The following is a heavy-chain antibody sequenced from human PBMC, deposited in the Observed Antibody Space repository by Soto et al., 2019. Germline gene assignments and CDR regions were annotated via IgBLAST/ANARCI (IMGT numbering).Heavy chain of an antibody. V-gene: IGHV3-7*05. Sequence: QPGGSLRLSCAASGFTSSNYWMSWVRQAPGKGLEWLAKIRQDGSEKHYVDSARGRFTISRDNAKNSLYLQMNSLRPEDAAVYYCAAIDNGLDVWGQGTTVTVSS. CDR2: IRQDGSEK. CDR3: AAIDNGLDV. J-gene: IGHJ6*02. CDR1: GFTSSNYW.